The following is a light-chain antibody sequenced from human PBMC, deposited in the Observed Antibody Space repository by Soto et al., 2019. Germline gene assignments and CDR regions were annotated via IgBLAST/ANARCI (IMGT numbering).Light chain of an antibody. J-gene: IGKJ1*01. CDR3: QQYGSTPWT. CDR2: GAS. Sequence: EIVLTQSPATLSLSPGERATLSCRASQNVANYLDWYQQKPGQAPRLLIYGASSRATGIPDRFSGSGSGTDFTLTISRLEPEDFAVYYCQQYGSTPWTFGQGTKVDI. V-gene: IGKV3-20*01. CDR1: QNVANY.